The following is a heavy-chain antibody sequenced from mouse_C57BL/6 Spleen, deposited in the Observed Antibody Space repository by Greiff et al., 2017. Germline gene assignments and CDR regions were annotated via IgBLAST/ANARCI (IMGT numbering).Heavy chain of an antibody. Sequence: EVMLVESGGGLVKPGGSLKLSCAASGFTFSSYTMSWVRQTPEKRLEWVATISGGGGNTYYPDSVKGRFTISRDNAKNTLYLQMSSLRSEDTALYYCARRGYYDGSSFLGYFDVWGTGTTVTVSS. CDR1: GFTFSSYT. D-gene: IGHD1-1*01. CDR3: ARRGYYDGSSFLGYFDV. V-gene: IGHV5-9*01. J-gene: IGHJ1*03. CDR2: ISGGGGNT.